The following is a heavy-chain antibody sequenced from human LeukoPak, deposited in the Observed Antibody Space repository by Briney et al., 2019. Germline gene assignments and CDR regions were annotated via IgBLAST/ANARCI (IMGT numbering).Heavy chain of an antibody. CDR1: GFTFSDYF. CDR3: AGSGIGATEIDY. V-gene: IGHV3-11*06. J-gene: IGHJ4*02. D-gene: IGHD6-13*01. Sequence: GGSLRLSCAASGFTFSDYFMSWVRQAPGKGLEWLSYINGRGNYVDYAESLKGRITISRDNAKNSLYLQMNSLRAEDTAVYYCAGSGIGATEIDYWGQGTLVTVSS. CDR2: INGRGNYV.